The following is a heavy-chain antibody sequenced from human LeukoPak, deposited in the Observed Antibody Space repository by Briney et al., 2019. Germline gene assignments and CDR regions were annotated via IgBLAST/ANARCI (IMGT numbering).Heavy chain of an antibody. CDR1: GYTYTSYY. V-gene: IGHV1-46*01. D-gene: IGHD5-24*01. CDR3: AIVRDGYNDAYDI. CDR2: INPGGGNT. J-gene: IGHJ3*02. Sequence: ASVKVSRKASGYTYTSYYMHWVRQAPGQGLEWMGLINPGGGNTNYAQNFQGRVTMTRDTSTSTVYMELSSLRSEDTAIYYCAIVRDGYNDAYDIWGQGTVVTVPS.